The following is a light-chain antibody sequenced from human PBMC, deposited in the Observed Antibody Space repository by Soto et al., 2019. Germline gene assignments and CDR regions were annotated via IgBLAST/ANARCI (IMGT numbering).Light chain of an antibody. CDR1: SSNIGTNWP. J-gene: IGLJ3*02. Sequence: QSVLTQPPSVSGAPGQRVTISCTGSSSNIGTNWPVHWYQQFPGIAPKLLIYDNNNRPSGVPDRFSGSKSGTSASLAITGLQADDEGDYYCQSYDDSLSAWVFGGGTTVTVL. CDR3: QSYDDSLSAWV. V-gene: IGLV1-40*01. CDR2: DNN.